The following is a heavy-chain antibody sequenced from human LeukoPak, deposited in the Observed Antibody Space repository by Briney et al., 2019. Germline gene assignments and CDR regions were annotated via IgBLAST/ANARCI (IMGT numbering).Heavy chain of an antibody. J-gene: IGHJ4*02. CDR2: ISAYNGNT. CDR3: AKDLRVVAATTPGY. D-gene: IGHD2-15*01. V-gene: IGHV1-18*01. CDR1: GYTFTSYG. Sequence: ASVKVSCKASGYTFTSYGISWVRQAPGQGLEWMGWISAYNGNTNYAQKLQGRVTMTTDTSTSTAYMELRSLRSDDTAVYYCAKDLRVVAATTPGYWGQGTLVTVSS.